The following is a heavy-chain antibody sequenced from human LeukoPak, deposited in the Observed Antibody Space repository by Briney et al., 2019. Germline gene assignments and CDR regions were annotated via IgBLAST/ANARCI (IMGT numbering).Heavy chain of an antibody. Sequence: ASVKVSCKASGYTFTGYYMHWVRQAPGQGLEWMGWINPNSGGTNYAQKFQGRVTMTRDTSISTAYMELSRLRSDDTAVYYCARDGADIVVVPAASGSWFDPWGQGTLVTVYS. CDR2: INPNSGGT. CDR3: ARDGADIVVVPAASGSWFDP. D-gene: IGHD2-2*01. V-gene: IGHV1-2*02. J-gene: IGHJ5*02. CDR1: GYTFTGYY.